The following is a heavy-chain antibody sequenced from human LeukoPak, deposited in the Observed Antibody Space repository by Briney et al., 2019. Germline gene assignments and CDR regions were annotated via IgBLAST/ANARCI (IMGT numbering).Heavy chain of an antibody. V-gene: IGHV1-2*02. CDR2: INPNSGGT. J-gene: IGHJ4*02. D-gene: IGHD3-22*01. CDR1: GYTFTGYC. CDR3: ARVGRSYDSSGYFDY. Sequence: ASVKVSCKASGYTFTGYCMHWVRQAPGQGLEWMGWINPNSGGTNYAQKFQGRVTMTRDTSTSTVYMELSSLRSEDTAVYYCARVGRSYDSSGYFDYWGQGTLVTVSS.